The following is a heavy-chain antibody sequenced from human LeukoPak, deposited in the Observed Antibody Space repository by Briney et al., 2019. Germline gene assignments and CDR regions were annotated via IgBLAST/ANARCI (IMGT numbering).Heavy chain of an antibody. CDR1: GGSISSYY. V-gene: IGHV4-4*07. Sequence: SETLSLTCIVSGGSISSYYWSWIRQPAGKGLEWIGRIYTSGSTNYNPSLKSRVTMSVDTSKNQFSLKLSSVTAADTAVYYCARGHSSEEDETYYDILTGSENNWFDPWGQGTLVTVSS. CDR2: IYTSGST. J-gene: IGHJ5*02. D-gene: IGHD3-9*01. CDR3: ARGHSSEEDETYYDILTGSENNWFDP.